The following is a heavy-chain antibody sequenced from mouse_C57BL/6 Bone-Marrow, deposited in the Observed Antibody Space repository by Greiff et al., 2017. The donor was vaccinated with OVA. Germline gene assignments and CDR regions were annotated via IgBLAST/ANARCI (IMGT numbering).Heavy chain of an antibody. J-gene: IGHJ1*03. D-gene: IGHD2-1*01. CDR1: GYTFTDYE. CDR2: IDPETGGT. V-gene: IGHV1-15*01. CDR3: TRMMHLLPLYWYFDV. Sequence: QVQLQQSGAELVRPGASVTLSCKASGYTFTDYEMHWVKQTPVHGLEWLGAIDPETGGTAYNEKFKGKAILTADKSSSTAYMELRSLTSEDSAVYYCTRMMHLLPLYWYFDVWGTGTTVTVSS.